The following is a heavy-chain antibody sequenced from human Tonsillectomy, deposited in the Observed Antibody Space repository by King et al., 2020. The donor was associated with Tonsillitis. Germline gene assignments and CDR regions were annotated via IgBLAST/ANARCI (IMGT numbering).Heavy chain of an antibody. CDR3: ARDEVLSAARYYYYYGMDV. CDR1: GDSVSSNSAA. CDR2: TYYRSKWYN. Sequence: VQLQQSGPGLVKPSQTLSLTCAISGDSVSSNSAAWNWIRQSPSRGLEWLGRTYYRSKWYNDYAVSVKSRITINPDTSKNQFSLQLNSETPEDTAVYYCARDEVLSAARYYYYYGMDVWGQGTTVTVSS. V-gene: IGHV6-1*01. J-gene: IGHJ6*02. D-gene: IGHD6-6*01.